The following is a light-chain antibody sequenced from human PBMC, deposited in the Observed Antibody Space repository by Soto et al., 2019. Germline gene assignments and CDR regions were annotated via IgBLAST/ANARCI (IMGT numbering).Light chain of an antibody. J-gene: IGKJ1*01. V-gene: IGKV2-28*01. CDR2: LGS. CDR1: QSLLHRNGKNY. CDR3: MQALQTRT. Sequence: IVMTQSPLSLPVTPGEPASISCRSSQSLLHRNGKNYLDWYLQKPGQSPQLLIYLGSNRASGVPDRFSGSVSGTDFTLKISRVEAEEVGVYYCMQALQTRTFGQGTKVEIK.